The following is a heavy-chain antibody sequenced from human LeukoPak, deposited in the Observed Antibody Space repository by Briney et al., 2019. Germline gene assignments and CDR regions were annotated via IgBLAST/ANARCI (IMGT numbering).Heavy chain of an antibody. J-gene: IGHJ3*02. Sequence: GSLRLSCAASRFTFSNYGVNWVRQAPGKGLEWVXYINSRSSTIYYADSVRGRFTISRDNAKNSLYLQMNSLKAEDTAIYYCAREVGTPRAFDIWGQGTMVTVSS. V-gene: IGHV3-48*01. CDR3: AREVGTPRAFDI. D-gene: IGHD1-26*01. CDR1: RFTFSNYG. CDR2: INSRSSTI.